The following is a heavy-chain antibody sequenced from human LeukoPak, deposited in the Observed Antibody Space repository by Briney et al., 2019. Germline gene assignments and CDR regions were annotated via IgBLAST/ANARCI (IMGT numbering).Heavy chain of an antibody. V-gene: IGHV4-31*03. D-gene: IGHD2-21*02. CDR2: IYYSGST. Sequence: PSETLSLTCTVSGGSISSGGYYCSWIRQHPGKGLEWIGYIYYSGSTYYNPSLKSRVTISVYTSKNQFSLKLSSVTAADTAVYYCARERGGDGFDYWGQGTLVTVSS. CDR1: GGSISSGGYY. J-gene: IGHJ4*02. CDR3: ARERGGDGFDY.